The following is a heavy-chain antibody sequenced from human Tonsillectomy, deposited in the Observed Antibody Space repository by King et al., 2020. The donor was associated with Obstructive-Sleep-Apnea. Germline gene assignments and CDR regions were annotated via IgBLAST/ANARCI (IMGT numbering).Heavy chain of an antibody. J-gene: IGHJ4*02. CDR1: GGSISSYY. V-gene: IGHV4-59*01. D-gene: IGHD6-13*01. Sequence: QLQESGPGLVKPSETLSLTCTVSGGSISSYYWSWIRQPPGKGLEWIGYIYYSGNTNYNPSLKSRVTIAGDTSKNQFSLKLRSVTAADTAVDYLAQTFMGAAAGQFDYWGQGTLVTVSS. CDR3: AQTFMGAAAGQFDY. CDR2: IYYSGNT.